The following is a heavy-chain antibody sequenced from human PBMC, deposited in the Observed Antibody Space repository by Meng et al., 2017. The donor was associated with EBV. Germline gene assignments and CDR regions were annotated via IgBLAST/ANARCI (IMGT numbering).Heavy chain of an antibody. CDR2: IYLDDDK. V-gene: IGHV2-5*02. D-gene: IGHD6-6*01. CDR3: AHIIAARPFDY. Sequence: QITLKESGPTLVKPPQTLTLTCTFSGFSLSTRGVGVGWIRQPPGKALEWLALIYLDDDKRYSPSLKSRLTITKDTSKNQVVLTMTNMDPVDAATYYCAHIIAARPFDYWGQGTLVTVSS. J-gene: IGHJ4*02. CDR1: GFSLSTRGVG.